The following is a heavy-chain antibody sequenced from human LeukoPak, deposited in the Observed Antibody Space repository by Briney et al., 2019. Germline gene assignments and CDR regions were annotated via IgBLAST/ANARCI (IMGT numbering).Heavy chain of an antibody. V-gene: IGHV3-9*01. J-gene: IGHJ6*04. CDR1: GFAFDDYV. CDR2: ISWNSGII. D-gene: IGHD3-10*01. Sequence: GGSLRLFCAAFGFAFDDYVMHGVRQARGKGLEWVSGISWNSGIINYADSVKGRFTISRDNAKNSLYLQMNSLRAEDSAFYYCTKDGGSGSTNFYYYGMEVWGRGTTVTVSS. CDR3: TKDGGSGSTNFYYYGMEV.